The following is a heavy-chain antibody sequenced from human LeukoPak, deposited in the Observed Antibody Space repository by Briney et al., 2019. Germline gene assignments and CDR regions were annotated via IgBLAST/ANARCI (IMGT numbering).Heavy chain of an antibody. Sequence: PGGSLRLSCAAFGFTFSSYAMSWVRQAPGKGLEWVSAISGSGGSTYYADSVKGRFTISRDNSKNTLYLQMNSLRAEDTAVYYCAKDLRERWDLWFDPWGQGTLVTVSS. V-gene: IGHV3-23*01. CDR2: ISGSGGST. CDR1: GFTFSSYA. CDR3: AKDLRERWDLWFDP. J-gene: IGHJ5*02. D-gene: IGHD1-26*01.